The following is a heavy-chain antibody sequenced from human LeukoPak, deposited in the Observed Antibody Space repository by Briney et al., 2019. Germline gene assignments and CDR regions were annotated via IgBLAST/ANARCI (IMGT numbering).Heavy chain of an antibody. CDR1: GFTFNSYV. J-gene: IGHJ4*02. Sequence: GGSLRLSCEVSGFTFNSYVMSWVRRAPGKGLEWVSSFNGRGGYTFYADSVKGRFTISRDDSKNTLYLQMNSLRAEDTAVYYCAKGSGSYGQDLYSWGQGTLVTVAS. CDR2: FNGRGGYT. V-gene: IGHV3-23*01. D-gene: IGHD3-3*01. CDR3: AKGSGSYGQDLYS.